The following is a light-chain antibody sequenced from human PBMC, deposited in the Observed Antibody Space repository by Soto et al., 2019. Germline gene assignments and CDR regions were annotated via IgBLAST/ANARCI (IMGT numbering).Light chain of an antibody. CDR3: CSYAGSSTFVV. Sequence: QSALTQPASVSGSPGQSITISCTGTSSDVGSYNLVSWYQQHPGKAPTRMTYEGSQRPSGVSNRFSGSKSGNTASLTISGLQAEDEADYYCCSYAGSSTFVVFGGGTKLTVL. CDR2: EGS. J-gene: IGLJ2*01. CDR1: SSDVGSYNL. V-gene: IGLV2-23*03.